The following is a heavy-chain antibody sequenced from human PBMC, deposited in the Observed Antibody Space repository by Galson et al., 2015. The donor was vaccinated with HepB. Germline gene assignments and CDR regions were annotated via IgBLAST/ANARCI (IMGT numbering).Heavy chain of an antibody. D-gene: IGHD1-26*01. Sequence: SVKVSCKVSGYTLTELSMHWVRQAPGKGLEWMGGFDPEDGETIYAQKFQGRVTMTEDTSTDTAYMELSSLRSEDTAVYYCATHTPSRIVGATNAFDIWGQGTMVTVSS. V-gene: IGHV1-24*01. CDR1: GYTLTELS. CDR3: ATHTPSRIVGATNAFDI. CDR2: FDPEDGET. J-gene: IGHJ3*02.